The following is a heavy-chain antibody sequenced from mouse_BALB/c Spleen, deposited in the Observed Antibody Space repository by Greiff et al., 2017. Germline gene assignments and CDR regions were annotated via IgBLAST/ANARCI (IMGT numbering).Heavy chain of an antibody. V-gene: IGHV2-9*02. J-gene: IGHJ3*01. D-gene: IGHD2-3*01. CDR3: GRGDDGYLGWFGY. Sequence: VQVVESGPGLVAPSQSLSITCTVSGFSLTSYGVHWVRQPPGKGLEWLGVIWAGGSTNYNSALMSRLSISKDNSKSQVFLKMNSLQTDDKAMYYCGRGDDGYLGWFGYRGQGTLVTVSA. CDR2: IWAGGST. CDR1: GFSLTSYG.